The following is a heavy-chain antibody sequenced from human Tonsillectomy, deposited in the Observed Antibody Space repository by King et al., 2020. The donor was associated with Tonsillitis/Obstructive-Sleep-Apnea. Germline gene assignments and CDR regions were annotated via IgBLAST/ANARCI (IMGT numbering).Heavy chain of an antibody. D-gene: IGHD2-8*01. CDR1: GDSISSSSFS. J-gene: IGHJ4*02. V-gene: IGHV4-39*01. CDR2: IYSSGST. CDR3: ARHCPVYCTDDACRNYFDY. Sequence: QLQESGPGLVKASETLSLTCSVSGDSISSSSFSWGWIRQPPGKGLEWIASIYSSGSTYYNPSLRSRVTMSVVTSKNQFSLKLSSVTAADTAVYYCARHCPVYCTDDACRNYFDYWGQGTLVTVSS.